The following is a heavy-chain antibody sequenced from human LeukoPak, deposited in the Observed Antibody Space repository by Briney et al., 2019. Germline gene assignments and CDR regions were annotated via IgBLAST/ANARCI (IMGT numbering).Heavy chain of an antibody. D-gene: IGHD2-2*01. CDR1: GGSFSGYY. J-gene: IGHJ5*02. Sequence: SEALPLTCAVYGGSFSGYYWSWIRQPPGKGLEGIGEINHSGSTNYNPSLNSRVTISVVPSKNQFSVKLGNVTAADTAVYYCARGGCSSTSCYGSWFDPWGQGTLVTVSS. V-gene: IGHV4-34*01. CDR2: INHSGST. CDR3: ARGGCSSTSCYGSWFDP.